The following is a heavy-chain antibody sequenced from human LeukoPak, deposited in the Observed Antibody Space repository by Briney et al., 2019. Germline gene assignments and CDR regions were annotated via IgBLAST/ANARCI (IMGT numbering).Heavy chain of an antibody. Sequence: SVKVSCKASGGTFSSYAISWVRQAPGQGLEWMGRIIPILGIANYAQKFQGRVTITADKSTSTAYMELSSLRSEDTAVYYCASAYCGGDCYWDFDYWGQGTLVTVSS. J-gene: IGHJ4*02. D-gene: IGHD2-21*01. CDR1: GGTFSSYA. CDR2: IIPILGIA. V-gene: IGHV1-69*04. CDR3: ASAYCGGDCYWDFDY.